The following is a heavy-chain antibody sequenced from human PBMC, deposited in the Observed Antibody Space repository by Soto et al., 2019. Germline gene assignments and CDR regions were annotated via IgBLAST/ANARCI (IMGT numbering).Heavy chain of an antibody. J-gene: IGHJ4*01. CDR2: IYSNGRT. V-gene: IGHV4-61*03. CDR3: ARVAAFCGGDWLPHYLEY. D-gene: IGHD2-21*02. CDR1: GGSLSSGSYY. Sequence: SQTLSLTWSVSGGSLSSGSYYWSWIRQPPGKGLDWIGYIYSNGRTNYNRSLKSRVTLSAGTSKNHYSLKLNSVTAADTAVYSCARVAAFCGGDWLPHYLEYCGHGTLVIVSS.